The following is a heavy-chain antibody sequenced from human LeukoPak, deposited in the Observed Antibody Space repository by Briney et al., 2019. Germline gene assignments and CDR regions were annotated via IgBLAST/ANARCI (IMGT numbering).Heavy chain of an antibody. J-gene: IGHJ4*02. CDR1: GFTFSSYS. V-gene: IGHV3-21*01. Sequence: GGSLRLSCAASGFTFSSYSMNWVRQAPGKGLEWVSSISSSSSYIYYADSVKGRLTISRDNAKNSLYLQMNSLRAEDTAVYYCARAKVHYYGSGSYYNLFDYWGQGTLVTVSS. CDR2: ISSSSSYI. CDR3: ARAKVHYYGSGSYYNLFDY. D-gene: IGHD3-10*01.